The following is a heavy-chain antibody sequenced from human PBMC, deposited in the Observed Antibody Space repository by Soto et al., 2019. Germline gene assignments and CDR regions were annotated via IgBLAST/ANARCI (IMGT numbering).Heavy chain of an antibody. CDR1: GYTFTSYY. CDR2: INPSVGST. V-gene: IGHV1-46*01. CDR3: ARFYPITIFGVVRGWFDP. J-gene: IGHJ5*02. D-gene: IGHD3-3*01. Sequence: ASVKVSCKASGYTFTSYYMHWVRQAPGQGLEWMGIINPSVGSTSYAQKFQGRVTMTTDDSTSTAYMELSSLRSEDTAVYYCARFYPITIFGVVRGWFDPWGQGTLVTVSS.